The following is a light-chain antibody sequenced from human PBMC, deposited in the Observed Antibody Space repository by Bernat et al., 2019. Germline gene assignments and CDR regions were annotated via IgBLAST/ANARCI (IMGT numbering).Light chain of an antibody. CDR3: QQLDNFPLS. CDR1: QVIGTY. CDR2: GAS. Sequence: DIQLTQSPSFLSASVGDRVTITCRASQVIGTYLAWYHQKPGKAPQLLIYGASTLQSGVPSRFSGSGSGTEFTLTISSLQPEDSATYYCQQLDNFPLSFGQGTRLEIK. J-gene: IGKJ5*01. V-gene: IGKV1-9*01.